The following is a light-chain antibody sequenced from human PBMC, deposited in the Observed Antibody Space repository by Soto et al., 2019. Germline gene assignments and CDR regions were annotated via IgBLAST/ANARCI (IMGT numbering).Light chain of an antibody. Sequence: EIVLTQSPGTLSLSPGERATLYCRASQSVSSSYLAWYQQKPGQAPRLLIYGASSRATGIPDRFSGSGSGTDFTLTISRLEPEDFAVYYCQQYGSSRWTFGRGTRWISN. CDR1: QSVSSSY. CDR3: QQYGSSRWT. CDR2: GAS. V-gene: IGKV3-20*01. J-gene: IGKJ1*01.